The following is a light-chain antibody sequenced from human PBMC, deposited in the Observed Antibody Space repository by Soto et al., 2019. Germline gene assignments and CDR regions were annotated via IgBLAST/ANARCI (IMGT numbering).Light chain of an antibody. J-gene: IGLJ1*01. CDR1: SSNIGAGYD. Sequence: QSVLTQPPSVSGAPGQRVTISCTGSSSNIGAGYDVHWYQQLPGTAPKLLIYANSNRPSGVPDRFSGSKSGTSASLAITGLQAEDEAGYYCQSYDNSLSGYVFGPGTKVTVL. CDR2: ANS. V-gene: IGLV1-40*01. CDR3: QSYDNSLSGYV.